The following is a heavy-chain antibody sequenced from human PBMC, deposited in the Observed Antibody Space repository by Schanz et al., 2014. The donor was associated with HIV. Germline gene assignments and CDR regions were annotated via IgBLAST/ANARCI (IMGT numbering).Heavy chain of an antibody. CDR1: GFTFSTYS. Sequence: VQLVESGGGLVKPGGSLRLSCAGSGFTFSTYSMNWVRRAPGKGLEWVAAMWYDESHKGYADSVKGRFTISRDNSKNTLYLQMNSLRAEDTAVYYCTKEVPPDVWGQGTTVTVSS. V-gene: IGHV3-33*06. D-gene: IGHD1-1*01. CDR3: TKEVPPDV. J-gene: IGHJ6*02. CDR2: MWYDESHK.